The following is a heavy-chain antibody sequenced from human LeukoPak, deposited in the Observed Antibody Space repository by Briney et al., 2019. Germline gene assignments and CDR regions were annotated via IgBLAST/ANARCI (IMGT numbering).Heavy chain of an antibody. D-gene: IGHD3-10*01. CDR3: ASFWFGDPSPYYMDV. CDR1: GFTFSSYA. CDR2: IKQDGSEK. V-gene: IGHV3-7*01. J-gene: IGHJ6*03. Sequence: GGSLRLSCAASGFTFSSYAMIWVRQAPGKGLEWVANIKQDGSEKYYVDSVKGRFTISRDNAKNSLYLQMNSLRAEDTAVYYCASFWFGDPSPYYMDVWGKGTTVTISS.